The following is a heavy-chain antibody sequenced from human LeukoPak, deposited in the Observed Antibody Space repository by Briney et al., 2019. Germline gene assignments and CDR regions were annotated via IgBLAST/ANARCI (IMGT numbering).Heavy chain of an antibody. CDR3: ARDLYDSGSYWGAFDI. D-gene: IGHD3-10*01. Sequence: PGRSLRLSCAASGFTFSSYAMHWVRQAPGKGLEWVAVISYDGSNKYYADSVKGRFTISRDNSKNTLYLQMYSLRAEDTAVYYCARDLYDSGSYWGAFDIWGQGTMVTVSS. CDR2: ISYDGSNK. CDR1: GFTFSSYA. J-gene: IGHJ3*02. V-gene: IGHV3-30*04.